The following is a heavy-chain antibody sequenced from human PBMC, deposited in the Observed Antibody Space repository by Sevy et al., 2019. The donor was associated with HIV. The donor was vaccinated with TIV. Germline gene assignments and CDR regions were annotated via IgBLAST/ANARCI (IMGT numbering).Heavy chain of an antibody. CDR1: GDTLTNNY. Sequence: ASVKVSCRASGDTLTNNYMHWVRQAPGQGLEWMGMVDPRGGNATYAQNFQGRVIMTRDTSTSTLYMDLSSLRSEDTAVYYCVRADPAQHFDSWGQGTLVTVSS. V-gene: IGHV1-46*01. J-gene: IGHJ4*02. CDR2: VDPRGGNA. CDR3: VRADPAQHFDS.